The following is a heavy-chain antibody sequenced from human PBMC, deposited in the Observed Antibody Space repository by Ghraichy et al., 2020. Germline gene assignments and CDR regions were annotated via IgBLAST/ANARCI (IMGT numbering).Heavy chain of an antibody. J-gene: IGHJ4*02. Sequence: GESLNISCAASGFTFSDHYMDWVRQAPGKGLEWVGRTRNKANSYTTEYAASVKGRFTISRDDSKNSLYLQMNSLKTEDTAVYYCARVSPSPYYYDSSGYYLHWGQGTLVTVSS. CDR1: GFTFSDHY. V-gene: IGHV3-72*01. CDR3: ARVSPSPYYYDSSGYYLH. D-gene: IGHD3-22*01. CDR2: TRNKANSYTT.